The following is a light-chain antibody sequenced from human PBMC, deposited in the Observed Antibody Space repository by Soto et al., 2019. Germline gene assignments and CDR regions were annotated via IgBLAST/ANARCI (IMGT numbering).Light chain of an antibody. V-gene: IGKV1-5*03. J-gene: IGKJ2*01. CDR1: QSVSSW. CDR3: QQYDTYPS. Sequence: DIQMTQSPSTLSASIGDRVTITCRASQSVSSWLAWYQQRVGKAPKLLVYKTSTLEVGVPSRFSGSGSGTEFTLTISSLQPDDSATYYCQQYDTYPSFGQGTKLEIK. CDR2: KTS.